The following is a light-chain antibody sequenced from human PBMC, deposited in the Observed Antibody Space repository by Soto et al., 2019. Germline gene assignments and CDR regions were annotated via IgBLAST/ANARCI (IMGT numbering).Light chain of an antibody. CDR3: QQYNNWPRT. CDR2: GAT. Sequence: DIXMTQSPASLXVSPGEGGNLXCSASQSVSILLDWFQQKPGQAPRLLIPGATTRAQGSPARFSGSGSVTEFTRTISSRQSDDFAVYYGQQYNNWPRTFGQGTKVDIK. CDR1: QSVSIL. V-gene: IGKV3-15*01. J-gene: IGKJ1*01.